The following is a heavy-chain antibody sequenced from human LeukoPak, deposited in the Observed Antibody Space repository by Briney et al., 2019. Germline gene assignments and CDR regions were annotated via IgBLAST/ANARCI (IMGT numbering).Heavy chain of an antibody. J-gene: IGHJ4*02. Sequence: KPSETLSLTCTVSGDSISSYYWRWVRQPPGKGLEGVGDIYYSGSTNYNPSLQSRVTISVDTSKNQFSLKLSSVTAADTAVYYCARDNTLRYFDYWGQGTLVTVSS. CDR3: ARDNTLRYFDY. V-gene: IGHV4-59*13. CDR2: IYYSGST. D-gene: IGHD3-9*01. CDR1: GDSISSYY.